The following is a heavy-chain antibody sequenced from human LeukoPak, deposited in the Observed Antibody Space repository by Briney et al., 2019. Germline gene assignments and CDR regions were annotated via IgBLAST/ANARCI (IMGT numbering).Heavy chain of an antibody. Sequence: GFLRLSCATSGFYLCDFWVNLVRPAPGEGVGLGGQIREDGGEKFYVDSVKGRFTISRDNAKSSLYLQMDSLRAEDTAVYYCANYIWGSNRYPSPDYWGQGTLVTVSS. CDR3: ANYIWGSNRYPSPDY. D-gene: IGHD3-16*02. J-gene: IGHJ4*02. V-gene: IGHV3-7*01. CDR1: GFYLCDFW. CDR2: IREDGGEK.